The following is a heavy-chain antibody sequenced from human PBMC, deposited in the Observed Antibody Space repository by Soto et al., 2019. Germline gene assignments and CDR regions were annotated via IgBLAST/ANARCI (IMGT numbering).Heavy chain of an antibody. CDR3: ARDPGYCSGGSCYFLVYYFDY. CDR2: IYHSGST. D-gene: IGHD2-15*01. V-gene: IGHV4-30-2*01. CDR1: GGSISSGGYS. Sequence: PSETLSLTCAVSGGSISSGGYSWSWIRQPPGKGLEWIGYIYHSGSTYYNPSLKSRVIISVDKSKNQFSLKLSSVTAADTAVYYCARDPGYCSGGSCYFLVYYFDYWGQGTLVTVSS. J-gene: IGHJ4*02.